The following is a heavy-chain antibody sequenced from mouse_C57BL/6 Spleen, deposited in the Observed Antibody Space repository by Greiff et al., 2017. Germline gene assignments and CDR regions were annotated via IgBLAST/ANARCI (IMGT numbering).Heavy chain of an antibody. D-gene: IGHD1-1*01. CDR2: IWRGGST. CDR1: GFSLTSYG. V-gene: IGHV2-5*01. CDR3: AKNFITPYWYFDV. Sequence: VKLQESGPGLVQPSQSLSITCTVSGFSLTSYGVHWVRQSPGKGLEWLGVIWRGGSTDYNAAFMSRLSITKDNSKSQVFFKMNSLQADDTAIYYCAKNFITPYWYFDVWGTGTTVTVSS. J-gene: IGHJ1*03.